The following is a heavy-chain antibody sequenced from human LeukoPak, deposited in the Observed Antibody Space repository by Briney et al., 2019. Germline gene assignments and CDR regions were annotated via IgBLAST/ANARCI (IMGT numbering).Heavy chain of an antibody. Sequence: PSETLSLTCTVSGGSISSSSYYWSWIRQPPGKGLEWIGYIFHRGSTNYNPSLKSRVTISVDTSKNHFSLKLSSVTAADTAVYYCARLGSGSYRAAGIDYWGQGTLVTVSS. V-gene: IGHV4-61*03. D-gene: IGHD1-26*01. CDR2: IFHRGST. J-gene: IGHJ4*02. CDR3: ARLGSGSYRAAGIDY. CDR1: GGSISSSSYY.